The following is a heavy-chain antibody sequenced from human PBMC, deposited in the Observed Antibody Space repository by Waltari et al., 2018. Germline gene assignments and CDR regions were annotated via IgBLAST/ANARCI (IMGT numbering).Heavy chain of an antibody. D-gene: IGHD6-19*01. CDR3: ARQFSSGWYSEY. CDR1: GGSFSGYY. Sequence: QVQLQQWGAGLLKPSETLSLTCAVYGGSFSGYYWSWIRQSPGKGLEWIGEINHSGSTNYKPSLRSRVTISVDTSKNQFSLKVRSVTAADTAVYYCARQFSSGWYSEYWGQGTLVTVSS. J-gene: IGHJ4*02. V-gene: IGHV4-34*01. CDR2: INHSGST.